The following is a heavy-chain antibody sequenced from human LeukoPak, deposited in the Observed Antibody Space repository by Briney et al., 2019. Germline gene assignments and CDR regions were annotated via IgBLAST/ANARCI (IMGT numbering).Heavy chain of an antibody. V-gene: IGHV3-30*18. J-gene: IGHJ4*02. D-gene: IGHD5-18*01. Sequence: GRSLRLSCAASGFTFSSYGMHWVRQAPGKGLEWVAVISYDGSNKYYADSVKGRFTISRDNSKNTLYLQMNSPRAEDTAVYYCAKEEGDSYGIDYWGQGTLVTVSS. CDR3: AKEEGDSYGIDY. CDR1: GFTFSSYG. CDR2: ISYDGSNK.